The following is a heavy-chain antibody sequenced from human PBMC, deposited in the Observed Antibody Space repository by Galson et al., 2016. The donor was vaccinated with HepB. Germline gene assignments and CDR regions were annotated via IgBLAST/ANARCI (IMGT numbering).Heavy chain of an antibody. CDR2: ISNSGGTT. J-gene: IGHJ4*02. CDR3: ANSYCTGTACYRWHF. CDR1: GFTFSSYA. V-gene: IGHV3-23*01. Sequence: SLRLSCAASGFTFSSYAMSWVRQSPDKGLEWASSISNSGGTTHYEDSVQGRFITSRDNSKNTLYLQINSLSAADTALYYCANSYCTGTACYRWHFRGQGTLVTVSP. D-gene: IGHD2-8*02.